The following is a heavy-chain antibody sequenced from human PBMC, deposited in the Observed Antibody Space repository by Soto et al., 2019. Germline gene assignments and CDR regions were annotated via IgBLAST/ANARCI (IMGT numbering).Heavy chain of an antibody. V-gene: IGHV4-30-2*01. CDR3: ASLLFAGSQHYYFDY. CDR1: GGSISSGGYS. Sequence: SENLSLTGAVSGGSISSGGYSWSWIRQPPGKGLEWIGYIYHSGSTYYNPSLKSRVTISVDRSKNQFSLKLSSVTAADTAVYYCASLLFAGSQHYYFDYWGQGTLVTVSS. D-gene: IGHD3-16*01. J-gene: IGHJ4*02. CDR2: IYHSGST.